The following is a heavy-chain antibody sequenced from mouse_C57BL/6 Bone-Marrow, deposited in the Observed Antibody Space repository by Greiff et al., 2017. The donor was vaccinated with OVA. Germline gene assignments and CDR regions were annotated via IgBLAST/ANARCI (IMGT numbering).Heavy chain of an antibody. Sequence: QVQLQQSGAELARPGASVKLSCKASGYTFTSYGISWVKQRTGQGLEWIGEIYPRSGNTYYNEKFKGKATLTADKSSSTAYMELRSLTSEDSAVYVCARSRLLRSNYAMDYWGQGTSVTVSS. CDR3: ARSRLLRSNYAMDY. V-gene: IGHV1-81*01. CDR1: GYTFTSYG. J-gene: IGHJ4*01. CDR2: IYPRSGNT. D-gene: IGHD1-1*01.